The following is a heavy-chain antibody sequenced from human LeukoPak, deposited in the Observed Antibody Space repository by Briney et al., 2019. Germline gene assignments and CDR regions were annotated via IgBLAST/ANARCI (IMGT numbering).Heavy chain of an antibody. Sequence: PGGSLRLSCAASGFTFRSYGMTWVRQAPGKGLEWVAVISYDGSNKYYVDSVKGRFTISRDNSKNTLFLQMNSLRPEDTAVYYCARTGGVDYWGQGTLVTVSS. CDR1: GFTFRSYG. CDR3: ARTGGVDY. D-gene: IGHD3-10*01. CDR2: ISYDGSNK. V-gene: IGHV3-30*03. J-gene: IGHJ4*02.